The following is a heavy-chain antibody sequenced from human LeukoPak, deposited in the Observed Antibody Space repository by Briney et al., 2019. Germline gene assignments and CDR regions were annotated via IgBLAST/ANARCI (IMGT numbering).Heavy chain of an antibody. CDR3: ARYEYGGIDY. CDR2: IRGRGGDT. Sequence: GGSLRLSCAASGFTFSNYAMSWVRQAPGKGLEWVPAIRGRGGDTFYADSVKGRFTISRDNSRDTLYLQMNSLRAEDTAVYYCARYEYGGIDYWGQGTLVTVSS. CDR1: GFTFSNYA. V-gene: IGHV3-23*01. J-gene: IGHJ4*02. D-gene: IGHD4-23*01.